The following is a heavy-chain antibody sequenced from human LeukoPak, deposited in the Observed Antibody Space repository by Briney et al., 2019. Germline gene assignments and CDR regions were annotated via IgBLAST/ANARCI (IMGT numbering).Heavy chain of an antibody. CDR2: IYPGDSDT. V-gene: IGHV5-51*01. D-gene: IGHD3-22*01. CDR3: ARLIDDSSSYYFDY. J-gene: IGHJ4*02. CDR1: GYRLTTYW. Sequence: GESLKTHCKGSGYRLTTYWLGWVRQMPGKGLECMGIIYPGDSDTRYSPSFQGQVTISVDKSISTAYLHWSSLKASDTAMYYCARLIDDSSSYYFDYWGEGTLVTVSS.